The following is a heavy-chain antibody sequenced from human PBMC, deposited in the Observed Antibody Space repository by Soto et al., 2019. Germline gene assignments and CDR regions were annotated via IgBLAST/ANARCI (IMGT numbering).Heavy chain of an antibody. CDR1: GGSFSDYF. V-gene: IGHV4-34*01. CDR3: AGREFASSSFHYYYYAVDV. J-gene: IGHJ6*02. Sequence: TSETLSLTCAVYGGSFSDYFRTWIRQPPGKGLEWIGEINHSGSTNFNPSLKSRVAISADTSRNQFSLRVTSVTAADTAVYYWAGREFASSSFHYYYYAVDVWGQGTTVTVSS. D-gene: IGHD6-6*01. CDR2: INHSGST.